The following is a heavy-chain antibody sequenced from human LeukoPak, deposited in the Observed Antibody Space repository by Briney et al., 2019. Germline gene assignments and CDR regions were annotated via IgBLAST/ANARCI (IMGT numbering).Heavy chain of an antibody. J-gene: IGHJ4*02. Sequence: SETLSLTCTVSGGSISSSSYYWGWIRQPPGKGLEWIGTIFYSGTTHYNPSLKSRVTISVDTSKNQFSLNLSSVTAADTALYYCARLPRATIGATNYFDFWGQGTLVTVSS. V-gene: IGHV4-39*01. CDR2: IFYSGTT. CDR1: GGSISSSSYY. D-gene: IGHD5-24*01. CDR3: ARLPRATIGATNYFDF.